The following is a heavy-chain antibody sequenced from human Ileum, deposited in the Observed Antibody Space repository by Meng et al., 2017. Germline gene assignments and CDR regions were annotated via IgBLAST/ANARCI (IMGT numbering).Heavy chain of an antibody. CDR2: TRNKANSYTT. J-gene: IGHJ6*02. D-gene: IGHD2-15*01. CDR3: AHYCSGGSCKGMDV. V-gene: IGHV3-72*01. CDR1: GFNFNDRY. Sequence: GESLKISCAASGFNFNDRYIDWVRQAPGKGLEWVGRTRNKANSYTTEYAASVKGRFTIPRDESDNLLYLQMNSLKAEDTAVYYCAHYCSGGSCKGMDVWGQGTTVTVSS.